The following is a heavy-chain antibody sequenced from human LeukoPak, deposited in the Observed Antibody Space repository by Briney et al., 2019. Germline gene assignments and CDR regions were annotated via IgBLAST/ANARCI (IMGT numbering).Heavy chain of an antibody. CDR3: ARDVTRTYYYMDV. CDR2: IWYDGSNV. CDR1: GFTFNSYG. D-gene: IGHD1-7*01. J-gene: IGHJ6*03. V-gene: IGHV3-33*01. Sequence: GGSLRLSCAASGFTFNSYGMHWVRHAPGKGLEWVAVIWYDGSNVYYADSLKGRFTISRGNSKNTLYLQMNSLRAEDTAVYYCARDVTRTYYYMDVWGKGTTVTVSS.